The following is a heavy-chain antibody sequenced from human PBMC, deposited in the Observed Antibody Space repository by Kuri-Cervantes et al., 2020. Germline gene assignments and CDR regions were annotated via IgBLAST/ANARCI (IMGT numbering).Heavy chain of an antibody. D-gene: IGHD6-13*01. CDR3: ARQTTYSSSYTYYFDY. CDR1: GGSISSSSYY. V-gene: IGHV4-39*01. J-gene: IGHJ4*02. Sequence: SETLSLTCTVSGGSISSSSYYWGWIRQPPGKGLEWIGSIYYSGSTYYNPSLKSRVTISVDTSKSQFSLKLSSVTAADTAVYYCARQTTYSSSYTYYFDYWGQGALVTVSS. CDR2: IYYSGST.